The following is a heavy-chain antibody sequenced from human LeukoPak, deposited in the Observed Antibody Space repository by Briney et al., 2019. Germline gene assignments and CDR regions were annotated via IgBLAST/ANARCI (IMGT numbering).Heavy chain of an antibody. V-gene: IGHV4-59*08. D-gene: IGHD2-21*02. J-gene: IGHJ4*02. CDR1: GGAISSYN. CDR2: ISYSGST. Sequence: SQTLCLTCTVSGGAISSYNWSWIRQPPGKGLEWSGDISYSGSTHYNPPLKSRVTISVDTSKIQFSLKLSSVTAADTAVYYCAREYCGGDCYLPYWRQGTLVTVSS. CDR3: AREYCGGDCYLPY.